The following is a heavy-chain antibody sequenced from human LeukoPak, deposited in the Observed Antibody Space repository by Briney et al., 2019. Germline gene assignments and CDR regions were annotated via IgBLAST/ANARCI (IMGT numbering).Heavy chain of an antibody. Sequence: ASVKVSCKASGYTFTGYYMHWVRQAPGQGLELMGWINPNSGGTNYAQKFQGRVTMARDTSISTAYMELSRLRSDDTAVYYRARGPMDYFDYWGQGTLVTVSS. V-gene: IGHV1-2*02. D-gene: IGHD3-10*01. CDR3: ARGPMDYFDY. CDR1: GYTFTGYY. CDR2: INPNSGGT. J-gene: IGHJ4*02.